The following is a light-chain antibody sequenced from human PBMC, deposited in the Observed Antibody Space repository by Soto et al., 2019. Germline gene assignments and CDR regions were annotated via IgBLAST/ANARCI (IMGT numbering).Light chain of an antibody. CDR2: EVN. V-gene: IGLV2-14*01. J-gene: IGLJ1*01. CDR3: LSFTTNSSQV. Sequence: QSALAQAAYRFGSPIQTITISCAGTSGDISAYDYVSWFQRHPGKAPKLMISEVNYRPSGVSNRFSGSKYGNTAYLTISGLQVEHEAEYFCLSFTTNSSQVFATRRNVT. CDR1: SGDISAYDY.